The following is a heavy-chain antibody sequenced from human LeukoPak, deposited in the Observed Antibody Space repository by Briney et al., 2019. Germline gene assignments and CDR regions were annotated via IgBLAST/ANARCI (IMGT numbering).Heavy chain of an antibody. J-gene: IGHJ4*02. CDR3: ARGLWYYDSSGYYWGTWFDY. CDR1: GFTFRTYG. V-gene: IGHV3-7*03. D-gene: IGHD3-22*01. Sequence: PGGSLRLSCAASGFTFRTYGMQWVRQAPGKGLEWVANIKQDGSEKYYVDSVKGRFTISRDNAKNSLYLQMNSLRAEDTAVYYCARGLWYYDSSGYYWGTWFDYWGQGTLVTVSS. CDR2: IKQDGSEK.